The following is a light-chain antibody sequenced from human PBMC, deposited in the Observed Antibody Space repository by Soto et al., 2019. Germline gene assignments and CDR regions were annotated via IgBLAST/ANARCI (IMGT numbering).Light chain of an antibody. CDR2: DAS. V-gene: IGKV3-11*01. J-gene: IGKJ4*01. CDR3: QQRRAWPRV. CDR1: QGVGTY. Sequence: IVLTQSGATLSLSPGERATLSCRASQGVGTYLVWYQQKPGQAPRLLIYDASKRAIGIPDRFSGSGSGTDVTLTISSLEPGDSALYYCQQRRAWPRVFGGGTRME.